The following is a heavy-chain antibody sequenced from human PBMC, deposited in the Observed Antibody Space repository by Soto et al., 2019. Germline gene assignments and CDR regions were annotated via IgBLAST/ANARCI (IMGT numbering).Heavy chain of an antibody. D-gene: IGHD2-15*01. Sequence: QVQLHESGPRLVKPSGTLSLTCDVSGDSIGSNVWWSWVRQPPGKGLEWIGEVYHNGLTDYNPSRRGRAPMSDDISKKQFSLRVTSVTDADTAIYYCARDAALPGEADRFDYWGQGALVTVSS. CDR1: GDSIGSNVW. CDR3: ARDAALPGEADRFDY. J-gene: IGHJ4*02. CDR2: VYHNGLT. V-gene: IGHV4-4*02.